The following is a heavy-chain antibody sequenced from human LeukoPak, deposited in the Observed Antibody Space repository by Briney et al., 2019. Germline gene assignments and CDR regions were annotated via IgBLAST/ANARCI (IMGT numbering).Heavy chain of an antibody. Sequence: GGSLRLSCAASGFTFSSYDMHWVRKATGKGLEWVSAIGTAGDTYYPGSVKGRFTISRENAKNSLYLQMNSLRAGDTAVYYCARGQGQLVPIDYWGQGTLVTVSS. J-gene: IGHJ4*02. CDR2: IGTAGDT. CDR3: ARGQGQLVPIDY. V-gene: IGHV3-13*01. CDR1: GFTFSSYD. D-gene: IGHD6-13*01.